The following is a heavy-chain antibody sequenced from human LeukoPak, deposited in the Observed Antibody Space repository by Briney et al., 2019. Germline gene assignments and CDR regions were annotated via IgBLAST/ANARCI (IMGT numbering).Heavy chain of an antibody. D-gene: IGHD2-15*01. Sequence: TGGSLRLSCVDSGITFSRYWMSWVRQAPGKGLEWVANIKQDGGEKYYVDSVKGRFTISRDNAKNSLYLQMNSLRVEDTAVYYCARGGRPLDYWGQGTLVTVSS. CDR1: GITFSRYW. V-gene: IGHV3-7*03. CDR3: ARGGRPLDY. CDR2: IKQDGGEK. J-gene: IGHJ4*02.